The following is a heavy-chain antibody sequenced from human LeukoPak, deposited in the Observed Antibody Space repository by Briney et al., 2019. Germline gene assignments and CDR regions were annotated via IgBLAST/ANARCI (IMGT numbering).Heavy chain of an antibody. CDR2: IYYSGST. CDR1: AGSISNYY. CDR3: PRGGYSYETRYYFDY. J-gene: IGHJ4*02. D-gene: IGHD5-18*01. Sequence: KPSESLSLTCTVSAGSISNYYWSSIRQPPGKGLGWIGYIYYSGSTNYNPSLKSRVTISVDTSKNQFSLKLSSLTAPGTAVYYCPRGGYSYETRYYFDYWGQGTLVTVSS. V-gene: IGHV4-59*01.